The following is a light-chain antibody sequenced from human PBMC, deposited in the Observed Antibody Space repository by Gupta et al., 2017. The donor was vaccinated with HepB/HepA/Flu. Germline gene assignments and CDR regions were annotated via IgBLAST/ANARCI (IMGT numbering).Light chain of an antibody. CDR1: QSVSSY. V-gene: IGKV3-11*01. CDR2: DAS. CDR3: QQRTNWPPEIT. J-gene: IGKJ5*01. Sequence: EIVLTQSPATLSLSPGERASLSCRASQSVSSYLAWYQQTPGQAPRLLIYDASKRANGIPARFSGTGSGTDFTLTISSLEPEDFAVYYCQQRTNWPPEITFGQGTRLEI.